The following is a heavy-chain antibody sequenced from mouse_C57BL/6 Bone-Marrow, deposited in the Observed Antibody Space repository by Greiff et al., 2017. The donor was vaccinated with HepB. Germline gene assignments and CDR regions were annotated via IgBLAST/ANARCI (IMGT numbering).Heavy chain of an antibody. CDR2: IHPNSGST. CDR1: GYTFTSYW. D-gene: IGHD2-12*01. J-gene: IGHJ3*01. CDR3: ARRGLRRWFAY. V-gene: IGHV1-64*01. Sequence: QVHVKQSGAELVKPGASVKLSCKASGYTFTSYWMHWVKQRPGQGLEWIGMIHPNSGSTNYNEKFKSKATLTVDKSSSTAYMQLSSLTSEDSAVYYCARRGLRRWFAYWGQGTLVTVSA.